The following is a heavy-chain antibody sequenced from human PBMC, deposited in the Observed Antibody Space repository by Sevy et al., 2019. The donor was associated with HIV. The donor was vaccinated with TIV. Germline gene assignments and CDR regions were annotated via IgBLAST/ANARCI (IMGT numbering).Heavy chain of an antibody. CDR1: GFTFSSYW. CDR3: ARDNAPYSSSCNTYYYYGMDV. Sequence: GGSLRLSCAASGFTFSSYWMSWVRQAPGKGLEWVANIKQDGSEKYYVDSVKGRFTISRDNAKNSLYLQMNSLRAEDTAVYYCARDNAPYSSSCNTYYYYGMDVWGQGTTVTVSS. V-gene: IGHV3-7*03. J-gene: IGHJ6*02. CDR2: IKQDGSEK. D-gene: IGHD6-13*01.